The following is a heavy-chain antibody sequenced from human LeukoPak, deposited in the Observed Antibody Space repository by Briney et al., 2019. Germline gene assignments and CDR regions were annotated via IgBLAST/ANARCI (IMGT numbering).Heavy chain of an antibody. Sequence: GGSLRLSCAASGFTVSSNYMSWVRQAPGKGLEWVSVIYSGGSTYYADSVKGRFTISRDNSKNTLYLQMNSLRAEDTAVYYCASIYYYDSSGSNWYFDLWGRGTLVTVSS. J-gene: IGHJ2*01. V-gene: IGHV3-53*01. CDR2: IYSGGST. CDR3: ASIYYYDSSGSNWYFDL. CDR1: GFTVSSNY. D-gene: IGHD3-22*01.